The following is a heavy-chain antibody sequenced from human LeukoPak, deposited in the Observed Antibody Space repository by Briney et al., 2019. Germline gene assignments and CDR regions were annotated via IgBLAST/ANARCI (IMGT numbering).Heavy chain of an antibody. D-gene: IGHD6-13*01. CDR3: ARDRSGSNWYSDY. CDR2: IIPVLGTA. J-gene: IGHJ4*02. CDR1: GGTFNSYS. V-gene: IGHV1-69*08. Sequence: PVKVSCKASGGTFNSYSISWVRQAPGQGLEWMGRIIPVLGTADYAQKFQGRVTITADRSTTTAYLELSSLISDDTAVYFCARDRSGSNWYSDYWGQGTLVTVSS.